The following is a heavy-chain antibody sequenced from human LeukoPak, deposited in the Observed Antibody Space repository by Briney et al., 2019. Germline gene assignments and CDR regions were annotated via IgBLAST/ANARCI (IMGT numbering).Heavy chain of an antibody. V-gene: IGHV4-38-2*01. CDR1: GGSFSGYY. CDR2: IYHSGST. CDR3: ASQGYGDHDY. D-gene: IGHD4-17*01. Sequence: SETLSLTCAVYGGSFSGYYWGWIRQPPGKGLEWIGSIYHSGSTCYNPSLKSRVTISVDTSKNQFSLKLSSVTAADTAVYYCASQGYGDHDYWGQGTLVTVSS. J-gene: IGHJ4*02.